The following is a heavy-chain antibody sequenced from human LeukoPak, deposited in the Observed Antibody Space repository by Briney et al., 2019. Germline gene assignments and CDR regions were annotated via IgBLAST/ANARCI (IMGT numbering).Heavy chain of an antibody. CDR1: GGSTDGYH. J-gene: IGHJ4*02. Sequence: SKTLSLTCTVSGGSTDGYHWNWIRQPAGKGLEWIGRIYISGSTNYNPSLESRVIMSIDTSKNQFSLNLSSATAADTSVYFCARGGIAVAVDYWGQGTLVSVSS. CDR2: IYISGST. V-gene: IGHV4-4*07. D-gene: IGHD6-19*01. CDR3: ARGGIAVAVDY.